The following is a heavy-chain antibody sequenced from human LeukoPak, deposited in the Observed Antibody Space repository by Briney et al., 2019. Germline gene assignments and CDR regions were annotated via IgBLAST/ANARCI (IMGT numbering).Heavy chain of an antibody. V-gene: IGHV4-34*01. CDR3: ARGYYDSSGYSSREDAFDI. CDR2: INHSGST. D-gene: IGHD3-22*01. Sequence: SETLSLTCAVYGGSFSGYYWSWIRQPPGKGLEWIGEINHSGSTNYNPSLKSRVTISVDTSKNQFSLKLSSVTAADTAVYYCARGYYDSSGYSSREDAFDIWGRGTMVTVSS. J-gene: IGHJ3*02. CDR1: GGSFSGYY.